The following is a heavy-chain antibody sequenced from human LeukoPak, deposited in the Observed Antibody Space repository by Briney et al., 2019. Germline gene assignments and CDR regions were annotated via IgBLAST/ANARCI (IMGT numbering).Heavy chain of an antibody. CDR1: GDSIRNDY. V-gene: IGHV4-4*07. CDR3: ARGMSVGVDGALEY. CDR2: IFNSGSS. J-gene: IGHJ4*02. D-gene: IGHD2-2*01. Sequence: SETLSLTCTVSGDSIRNDYWSWIRQPVGKGLEWIGRIFNSGSSDYNPSLKSRVIMSVDTSKNQFSLKLTSVTAADTAVYYCARGMSVGVDGALEYWGQGTLVTVSS.